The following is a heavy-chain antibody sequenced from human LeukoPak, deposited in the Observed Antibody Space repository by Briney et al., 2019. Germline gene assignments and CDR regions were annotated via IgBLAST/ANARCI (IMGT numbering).Heavy chain of an antibody. CDR2: ISSSSSTI. CDR1: GFTFSSYS. V-gene: IGHV3-48*02. CDR3: TRSMVRGGYAFDI. D-gene: IGHD3-10*01. J-gene: IGHJ3*02. Sequence: GGSLRLSCAASGFTFSSYSMNWVRQAPGKGLEWVSYISSSSSTIYYADSVKGRFTISRDNAKNSLYLQMNSLRDEDTAVYYCTRSMVRGGYAFDIWGQGTMGTVSS.